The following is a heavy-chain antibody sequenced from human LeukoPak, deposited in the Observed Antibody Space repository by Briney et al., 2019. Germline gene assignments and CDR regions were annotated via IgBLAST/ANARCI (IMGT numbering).Heavy chain of an antibody. Sequence: SETPSLTCTVSGGSISSSSAYWGWIRQPPGKGLEWIGSIYYSKNTYYNPSLKSRVTISADTSKNQFSLTLGSVSATDTAVYYCVSPRGFSYGYDYWGQGTLVTVSS. V-gene: IGHV4-39*01. CDR1: GGSISSSSAY. CDR3: VSPRGFSYGYDY. J-gene: IGHJ4*02. D-gene: IGHD5-18*01. CDR2: IYYSKNT.